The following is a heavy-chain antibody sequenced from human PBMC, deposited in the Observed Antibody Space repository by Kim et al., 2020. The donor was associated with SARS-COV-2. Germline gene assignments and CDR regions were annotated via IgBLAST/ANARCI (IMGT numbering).Heavy chain of an antibody. CDR3: ARDDGFRSIDH. V-gene: IGHV3-7*01. D-gene: IGHD6-25*01. Sequence: YVDPVEGRFTVSRDNAKNSVYLQMSGLSAEDSAVYYCARDDGFRSIDHWGQGPLVTVSS. J-gene: IGHJ4*02.